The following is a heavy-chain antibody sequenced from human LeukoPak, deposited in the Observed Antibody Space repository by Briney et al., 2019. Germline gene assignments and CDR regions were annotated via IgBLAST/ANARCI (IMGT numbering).Heavy chain of an antibody. CDR3: ARALVYYDSSGFDY. V-gene: IGHV4-59*01. CDR2: IYYSGST. J-gene: IGHJ4*02. CDR1: GGSISSYY. Sequence: SETLCLTCTVSGGSISSYYWSWIRQPPGKELERIGYIYYSGSTNYNPSLKSRVTISVDTSKNQFSLMLSSVTAADTAVYYCARALVYYDSSGFDYWGQGTLVTVSS. D-gene: IGHD3-22*01.